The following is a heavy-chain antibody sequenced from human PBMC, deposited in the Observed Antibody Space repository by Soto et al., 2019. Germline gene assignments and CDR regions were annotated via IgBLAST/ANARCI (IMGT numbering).Heavy chain of an antibody. J-gene: IGHJ4*02. CDR1: GFPFNNFE. D-gene: IGHD3-16*01. V-gene: IGHV3-48*03. Sequence: PGGSLRLSCVASGFPFNNFEMNWIRQAPGKGLEWISYITGGGATYYADSVKGRFTISRDNAKNSLFLQMNSVGVGDRAVYYCVGGGLSYFDHWGGGALVT. CDR3: VGGGLSYFDH. CDR2: ITGGGAT.